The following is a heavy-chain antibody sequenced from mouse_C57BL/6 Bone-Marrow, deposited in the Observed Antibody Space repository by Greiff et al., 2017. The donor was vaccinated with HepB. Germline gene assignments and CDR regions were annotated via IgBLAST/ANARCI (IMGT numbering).Heavy chain of an antibody. D-gene: IGHD2-4*01. CDR2: ISDGGSYT. V-gene: IGHV5-4*01. CDR3: ARDCTRIAAYYFDY. CDR1: GFTFSSYS. Sequence: EVNVVESGGGLVKPGGSLKLSCAASGFTFSSYSMSWVRQTPEKRLEWVATISDGGSYTYYPDNVKGRFTITRDNAKNNLYLQLSHLKSEDTAMYYCARDCTRIAAYYFDYWGQGTTLTVSS. J-gene: IGHJ2*01.